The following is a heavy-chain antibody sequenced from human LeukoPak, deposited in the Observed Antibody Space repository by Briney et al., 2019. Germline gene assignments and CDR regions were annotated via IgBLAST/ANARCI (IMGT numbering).Heavy chain of an antibody. CDR3: ATADSEPAGYYHYWYMDV. CDR1: GFTLIDY. CDR2: INPNSGDT. J-gene: IGHJ6*03. D-gene: IGHD1-14*01. Sequence: ASVKVSCKASGFTLIDYIHWVRQDPRQGLQWMGWINPNSGDTEYAQKFQGRVTMTRDTSIRAVYMELSRLRSDDTAVYYCATADSEPAGYYHYWYMDVWGKGTTVTVSS. V-gene: IGHV1-2*02.